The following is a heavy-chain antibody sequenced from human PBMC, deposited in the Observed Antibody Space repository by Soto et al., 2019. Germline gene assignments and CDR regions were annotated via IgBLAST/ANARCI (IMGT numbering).Heavy chain of an antibody. CDR3: TTAYVLRFLEWPPTTDAFDI. J-gene: IGHJ3*02. Sequence: GGSLRLSCAASGFTFSNAWMSWVRQAPGKGLEWVGRIKSKTDGGTTDYAAPVKGRFTISRDDSKNTLYLQMNSLKTEDTAVYYCTTAYVLRFLEWPPTTDAFDIWGQGTMVTVSS. CDR1: GFTFSNAW. V-gene: IGHV3-15*01. CDR2: IKSKTDGGTT. D-gene: IGHD3-3*01.